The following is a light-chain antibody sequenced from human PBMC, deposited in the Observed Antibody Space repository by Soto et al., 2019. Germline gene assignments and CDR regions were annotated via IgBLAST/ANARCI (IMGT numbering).Light chain of an antibody. CDR2: GNR. J-gene: IGLJ2*01. CDR1: TSNLGAGYD. Sequence: QSVLTQPPSVSGAPGQRVTLSCTGNTSNLGAGYDVHWYQQLPGAAPKLVIFGNRNRPSGVPERFSGSMSGNTASLTISGLQAEDEAHYYCGSYTSSNTLEMVFGGGTKLTVL. CDR3: GSYTSSNTLEMV. V-gene: IGLV1-40*01.